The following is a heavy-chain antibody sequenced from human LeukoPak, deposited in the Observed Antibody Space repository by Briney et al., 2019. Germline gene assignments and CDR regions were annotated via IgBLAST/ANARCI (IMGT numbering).Heavy chain of an antibody. CDR2: IGGRDDRT. J-gene: IGHJ4*02. D-gene: IGHD3-3*01. Sequence: GGSLRLSCAASGFTFTGHTMTWLRQAPGKGLEWVSIIGGRDDRTYYADSVKGRFTISRDNSNNILYLQMNSLRAEDMAVYYCAKDPNPHYDFWSGYKWGQGTLVTVSS. CDR1: GFTFTGHT. CDR3: AKDPNPHYDFWSGYK. V-gene: IGHV3-23*01.